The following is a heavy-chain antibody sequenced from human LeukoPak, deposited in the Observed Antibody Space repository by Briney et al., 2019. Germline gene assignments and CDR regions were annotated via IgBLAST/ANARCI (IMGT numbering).Heavy chain of an antibody. Sequence: GGSLRLSCAASGFTFSNFWMHWVRQAPGKGLVWVALIYGDGSFTRYADSVKGRFTISRDNSKNTLYLQMNSLRAEDTAVYYCAKEDEQWLVQGGFDYWGQGTLVTVSS. CDR2: IYGDGSFT. J-gene: IGHJ4*02. D-gene: IGHD6-19*01. CDR1: GFTFSNFW. CDR3: AKEDEQWLVQGGFDY. V-gene: IGHV3-74*01.